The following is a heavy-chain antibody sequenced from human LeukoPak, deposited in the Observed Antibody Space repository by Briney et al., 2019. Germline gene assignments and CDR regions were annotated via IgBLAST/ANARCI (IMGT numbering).Heavy chain of an antibody. Sequence: SETLSLTCTVSGGSISSGDYYWSWIRQPPGKGLEWIGYIYYSGSTYYNPSLKSQVTISVDTSKNQFSLKLSSVTAADTAVYYCARAGDIVVVPALNWFDPWGQGTLVTVSS. CDR2: IYYSGST. V-gene: IGHV4-30-4*08. D-gene: IGHD2-2*01. J-gene: IGHJ5*02. CDR3: ARAGDIVVVPALNWFDP. CDR1: GGSISSGDYY.